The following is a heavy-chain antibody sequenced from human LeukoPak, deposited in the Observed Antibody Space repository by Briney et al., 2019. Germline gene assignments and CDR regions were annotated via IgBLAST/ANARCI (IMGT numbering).Heavy chain of an antibody. D-gene: IGHD5-18*01. CDR1: GFTFSNAW. CDR2: ISSSSSYI. V-gene: IGHV3-21*01. J-gene: IGHJ4*02. Sequence: GGSLRLSCVVSGFTFSNAWMSWIRQAPGKGLEWVSSISSSSSYIYYADSVKGRFTISRDNAKNSLYLQMNSLRAEDTAVYYCARGMQLWYTDYWGQGTLVTVSS. CDR3: ARGMQLWYTDY.